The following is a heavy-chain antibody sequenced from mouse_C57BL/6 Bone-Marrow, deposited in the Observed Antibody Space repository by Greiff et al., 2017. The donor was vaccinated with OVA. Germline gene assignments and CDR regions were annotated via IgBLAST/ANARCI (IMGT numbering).Heavy chain of an antibody. CDR3: ARSGQLRLRFDY. CDR2: IYPRSGNT. Sequence: VQLQQSGAELARPGASVKLSCKASGYTFTSYGISWVKQRTGQGLEWIGEIYPRSGNTYYNEKFKGKATLTADKSSSTAYMELRSLTSEDSAVYFCARSGQLRLRFDYWGQGTTLTVSS. V-gene: IGHV1-81*01. J-gene: IGHJ2*01. CDR1: GYTFTSYG. D-gene: IGHD3-2*02.